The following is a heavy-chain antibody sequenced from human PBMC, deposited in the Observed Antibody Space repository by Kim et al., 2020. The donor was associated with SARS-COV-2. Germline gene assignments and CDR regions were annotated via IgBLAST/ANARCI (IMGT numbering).Heavy chain of an antibody. CDR3: AKEPSIFGVVLTFDY. CDR1: GFTFSSYG. CDR2: ISYDGSNK. V-gene: IGHV3-30*18. Sequence: GGSLRLSCAASGFTFSSYGMHWVRQAPGKGLEWVAVISYDGSNKYYADSVKGRFTISRDNSKNTLYLQMNSLRAEDTAVYYCAKEPSIFGVVLTFDYWGQGTLVTVSS. J-gene: IGHJ4*02. D-gene: IGHD3-3*01.